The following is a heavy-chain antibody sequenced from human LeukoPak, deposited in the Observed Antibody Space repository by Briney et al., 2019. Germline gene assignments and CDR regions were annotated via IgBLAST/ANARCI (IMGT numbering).Heavy chain of an antibody. J-gene: IGHJ6*02. CDR3: AKTHYDLLDV. CDR1: GFSFSTSP. Sequence: PGGSLRLSCAASGFSFSTSPMSWVRQPPGKGLEWVSDMNNGPGATFYRDSVRGRFTIPRDASNSTLCLQMSSLRAEDTGTYYCAKTHYDLLDVWGQGTTVTVSS. CDR2: MNNGPGAT. V-gene: IGHV3-23*01. D-gene: IGHD5-12*01.